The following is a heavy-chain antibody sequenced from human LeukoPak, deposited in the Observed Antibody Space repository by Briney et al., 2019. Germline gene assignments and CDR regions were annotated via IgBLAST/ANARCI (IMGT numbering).Heavy chain of an antibody. CDR2: INPNSGGT. CDR3: ARDGVGYYDSSGYYYFQH. Sequence: GASVKVSCKASGYTFTSYYIHWVRQAPGQGLEWMGWINPNSGGTNYAQKFQGRVTMTRDTSISTAYMELSRLRSDDTAVYYCARDGVGYYDSSGYYYFQHWGQGTLVTVSS. D-gene: IGHD3-22*01. V-gene: IGHV1-2*02. J-gene: IGHJ1*01. CDR1: GYTFTSYY.